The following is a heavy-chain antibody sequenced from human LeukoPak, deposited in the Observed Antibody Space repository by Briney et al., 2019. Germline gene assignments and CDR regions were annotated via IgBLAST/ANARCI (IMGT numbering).Heavy chain of an antibody. V-gene: IGHV3-30*18. J-gene: IGHJ4*02. CDR2: ISYDGSNK. D-gene: IGHD6-19*01. Sequence: GGSLRLSCAASGFTFSSYAMSWVRQAPGKGLEWVAVISYDGSNKYYADSVKGRFTISRDNSKNTLYLQMNSLRAEDTAVYYCAKEGQYSSGLDYWGQGTLVTVSS. CDR1: GFTFSSYA. CDR3: AKEGQYSSGLDY.